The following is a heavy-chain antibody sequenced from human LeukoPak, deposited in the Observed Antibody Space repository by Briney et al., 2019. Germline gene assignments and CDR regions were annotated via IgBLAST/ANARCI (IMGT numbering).Heavy chain of an antibody. D-gene: IGHD3-10*01. CDR1: GXTFLSYS. CDR2: ISSSSGTI. Sequence: GGSLRLSCAASGXTFLSYSMNWVRRAPGKGLEWVSYISSSSGTIYYADSVKGRFTISRDNAKNSLYLQMNSLRDEDTAVCYCAREGAAQTSYYGSAPSYYYGMDVWGQGTTVTVSS. CDR3: AREGAAQTSYYGSAPSYYYGMDV. J-gene: IGHJ6*02. V-gene: IGHV3-48*02.